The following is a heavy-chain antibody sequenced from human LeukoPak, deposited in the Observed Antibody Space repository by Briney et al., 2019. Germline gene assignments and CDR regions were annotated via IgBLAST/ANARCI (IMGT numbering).Heavy chain of an antibody. CDR2: MNPNSGNT. D-gene: IGHD2-2*01. CDR1: GYSFTEYD. CDR3: ARSDQEGFDY. Sequence: ASVKVSCKASGYSFTEYDINWVRQATGQGLEWMGWMNPNSGNTGYAQKFQGRVTITRNTSISTAYMELSRLRSDDTAVYYCARSDQEGFDYWGQGTLVTVSS. V-gene: IGHV1-8*03. J-gene: IGHJ4*02.